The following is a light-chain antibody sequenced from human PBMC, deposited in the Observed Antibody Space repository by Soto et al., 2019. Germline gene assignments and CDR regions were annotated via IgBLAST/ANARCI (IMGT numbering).Light chain of an antibody. V-gene: IGKV3-20*01. CDR1: QSVSSSY. CDR3: QQYYDWPIN. J-gene: IGKJ5*01. Sequence: IVLTHSPGTLSLSPWERATLSCRASQSVSSSYLAWYQQKPGQAPRLLIYGASSRATGIPDRFSGSGSGTDFTLTISRLEPEDFAVYYCQQYYDWPINFGQGTRLEIK. CDR2: GAS.